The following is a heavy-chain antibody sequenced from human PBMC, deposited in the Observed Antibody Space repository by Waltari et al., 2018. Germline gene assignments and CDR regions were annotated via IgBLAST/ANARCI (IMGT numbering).Heavy chain of an antibody. CDR2: INPNSGGT. Sequence: QVQLVQSGAEVKKPGASVKVSCKASGYTFTGYYMHWVRQAPGQGLEGMGRINPNSGGTNYAQKFQGRVTMTRDTSISTAYMELSRLRSDDTAVYYCARDRAYCGGDCYFDAFDIWGQGTMVTVSS. J-gene: IGHJ3*02. CDR1: GYTFTGYY. V-gene: IGHV1-2*06. D-gene: IGHD2-21*01. CDR3: ARDRAYCGGDCYFDAFDI.